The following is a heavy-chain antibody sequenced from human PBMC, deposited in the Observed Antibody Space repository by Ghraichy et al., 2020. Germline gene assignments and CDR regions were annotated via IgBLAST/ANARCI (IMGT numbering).Heavy chain of an antibody. CDR2: ISYDGSNK. D-gene: IGHD6-19*01. Sequence: GESLNISCAASGFTFSSYGMHWVRQAPGKGLEWVAVISYDGSNKYYADSVKGRFTISRDNSKNMLYLQMNSLRAEDTAVYYCAKGWSAVAKDAFDIWGQGTMVTVSS. CDR1: GFTFSSYG. J-gene: IGHJ3*02. V-gene: IGHV3-30*18. CDR3: AKGWSAVAKDAFDI.